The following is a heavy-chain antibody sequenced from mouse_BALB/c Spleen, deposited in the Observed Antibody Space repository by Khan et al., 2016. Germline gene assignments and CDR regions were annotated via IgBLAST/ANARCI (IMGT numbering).Heavy chain of an antibody. CDR3: ASYYDRNAMDY. J-gene: IGHJ4*01. CDR1: GYTFTSYW. CDR2: IIPSTGYT. D-gene: IGHD1-1*01. Sequence: VQLQESGAELAKPGASVKMSCKASGYTFTSYWMHWLKQRPGQGLEWIGYIIPSTGYTEYNQKFKDKATLTADKSSSTAYMHLSSLTSEDSAVYYGASYYDRNAMDYWCQGTSATVSS. V-gene: IGHV1-7*01.